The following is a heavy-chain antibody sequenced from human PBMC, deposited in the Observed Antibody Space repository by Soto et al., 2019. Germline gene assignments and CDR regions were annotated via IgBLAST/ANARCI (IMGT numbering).Heavy chain of an antibody. J-gene: IGHJ4*02. Sequence: ASVKVSCKTSGYTFSDYGVSWVREAPGQGLEWMGWINTFNGNTKYAQKLQGRVTMTTDTSTSTAYMELRSLRSDDTAVFYCAREMVRGVGSDYWGQGTLVTVSS. CDR2: INTFNGNT. D-gene: IGHD3-10*01. CDR3: AREMVRGVGSDY. V-gene: IGHV1-18*01. CDR1: GYTFSDYG.